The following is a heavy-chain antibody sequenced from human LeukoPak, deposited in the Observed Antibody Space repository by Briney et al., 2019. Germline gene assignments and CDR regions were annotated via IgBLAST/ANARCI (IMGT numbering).Heavy chain of an antibody. Sequence: SETLSLTCSVSGGSISGYYWTWVRHSPGMGLEFLGWIHYSGTTAYNPSLTSRVTMSLDTSKSQLSLRLTSVTAADTAMYYCARYRDSASRHYMDVWGKGITVSVSS. CDR2: IHYSGTT. CDR1: GGSISGYY. V-gene: IGHV4-59*01. CDR3: ARYRDSASRHYMDV. J-gene: IGHJ6*03. D-gene: IGHD4-11*01.